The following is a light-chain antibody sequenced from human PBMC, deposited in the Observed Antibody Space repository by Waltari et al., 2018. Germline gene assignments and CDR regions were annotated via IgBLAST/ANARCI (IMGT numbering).Light chain of an antibody. CDR2: SNK. CDR3: AAWDDSLNGVV. V-gene: IGLV1-44*01. CDR1: SSHIGRNT. Sequence: QSVLTQPPSASGTPGQRVTIPCSGSSSHIGRNTVNWYQQLPGTAPKLLIYSNKRRPSGCSDRFSCSTAGTSASLAISGLQSEDEADYYCAAWDDSLNGVVFGGGTKLTVL. J-gene: IGLJ2*01.